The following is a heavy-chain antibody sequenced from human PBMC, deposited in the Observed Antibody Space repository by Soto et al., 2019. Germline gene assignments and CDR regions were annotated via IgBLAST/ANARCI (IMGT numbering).Heavy chain of an antibody. CDR3: ARDSVEGYYGSGSYSWFDP. CDR2: IYYSGST. V-gene: IGHV4-59*01. CDR1: GGSISSYY. Sequence: SETLSLTCTVSGGSISSYYWSWIRQPPGKGLEWIGYIYYSGSTNYNPSLKSRVTISVDTSKNQFSLKLSSVTAADTAVYYCARDSVEGYYGSGSYSWFDPWGQGTLVTVSS. D-gene: IGHD3-10*01. J-gene: IGHJ5*02.